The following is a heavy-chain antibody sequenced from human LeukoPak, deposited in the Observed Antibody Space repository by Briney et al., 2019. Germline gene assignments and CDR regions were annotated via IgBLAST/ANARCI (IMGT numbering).Heavy chain of an antibody. Sequence: TGGSLRLSCAASGFTFTSHSLNWVRQAPGKGLEWVSSISFDSTYLYYADSLKGRFSVSRDNARNSVYLQMNGLTAEDTAVYYCARGRNYYGSGSYSYYYYYMDVWGKGTTVTISS. J-gene: IGHJ6*03. CDR1: GFTFTSHS. CDR3: ARGRNYYGSGSYSYYYYYMDV. V-gene: IGHV3-21*01. CDR2: ISFDSTYL. D-gene: IGHD3-10*01.